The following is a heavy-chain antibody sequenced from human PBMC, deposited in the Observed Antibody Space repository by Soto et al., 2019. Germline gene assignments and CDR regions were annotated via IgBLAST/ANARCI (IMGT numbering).Heavy chain of an antibody. Sequence: GASVKVSCKASGGTFSSYTISWGRQAPGQGLEWMGRIIPILGIANYAQKFQGRVTITADKSTSTAYMELSSLRSEDTAVYYCARLGLSGLNVGIWGQGTLVTVSS. J-gene: IGHJ4*02. CDR2: IIPILGIA. CDR3: ARLGLSGLNVGI. CDR1: GGTFSSYT. D-gene: IGHD3-10*01. V-gene: IGHV1-69*02.